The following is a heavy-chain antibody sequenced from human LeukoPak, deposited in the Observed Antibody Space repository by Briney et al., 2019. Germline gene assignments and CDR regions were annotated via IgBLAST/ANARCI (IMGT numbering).Heavy chain of an antibody. V-gene: IGHV1-2*02. CDR1: GYTFTGYY. D-gene: IGHD3-10*01. Sequence: ASVKVSCKASGYTFTGYYMHWVRQAPGQGLEWMGWINPNSGGTNYAQKFQGRVTMTRDTSISTAYMELSRLRSDDTAVYYCARVRYGIDRGVRGMDYWGQGTLVTVSS. CDR2: INPNSGGT. CDR3: ARVRYGIDRGVRGMDY. J-gene: IGHJ4*02.